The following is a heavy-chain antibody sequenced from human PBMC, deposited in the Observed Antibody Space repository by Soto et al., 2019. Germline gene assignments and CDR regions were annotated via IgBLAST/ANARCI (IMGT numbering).Heavy chain of an antibody. J-gene: IGHJ6*02. CDR3: ARGELGIGYYYYYGMDV. V-gene: IGHV1-69*01. D-gene: IGHD7-27*01. CDR1: GGTFSSYA. CDR2: IIPIFGTA. Sequence: QVRLVQSGAEVKKPGSSVKVSCKASGGTFSSYAISWVRQAPGQGLEWMGGIIPIFGTANYAQKFQGRVTITADESTSTAYMELSSLRSEDTAVYYCARGELGIGYYYYYGMDVWGQGTTVTVSS.